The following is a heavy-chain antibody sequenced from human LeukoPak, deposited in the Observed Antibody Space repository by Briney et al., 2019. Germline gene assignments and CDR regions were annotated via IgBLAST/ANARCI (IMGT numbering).Heavy chain of an antibody. CDR2: INAGNGNT. V-gene: IGHV1-3*01. Sequence: ASVKVSCKASGYTFTSYAMHWVRQAPGQRLEWMGWINAGNGNTKYSQKFQGRVTITRDTSASTAYMELSSLRSEDTAVYYCATDGPAYGGSYYAFDYWGQGTLVTVS. CDR3: ATDGPAYGGSYYAFDY. J-gene: IGHJ4*02. CDR1: GYTFTSYA. D-gene: IGHD1-26*01.